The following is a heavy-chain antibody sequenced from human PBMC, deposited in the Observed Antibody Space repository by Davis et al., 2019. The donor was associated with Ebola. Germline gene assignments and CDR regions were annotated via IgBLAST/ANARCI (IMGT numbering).Heavy chain of an antibody. Sequence: GESLKISCAASGFTFSSYGMHWVRQAPGKGLEWVAVIWYDGSNKYYADSVKGRFTISRENAKNSLYLQMNSLRAGDTAVYYCARAVGYYYDSSGYYGRSDAFDIWGQGTMVTVSS. CDR2: IWYDGSNK. CDR3: ARAVGYYYDSSGYYGRSDAFDI. V-gene: IGHV3-33*01. CDR1: GFTFSSYG. D-gene: IGHD3-22*01. J-gene: IGHJ3*02.